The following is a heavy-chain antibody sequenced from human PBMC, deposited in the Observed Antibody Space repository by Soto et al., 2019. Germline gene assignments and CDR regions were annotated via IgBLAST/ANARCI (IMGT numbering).Heavy chain of an antibody. CDR1: GGSITSGDYY. D-gene: IGHD3-10*01. CDR2: IYYSGST. J-gene: IGHJ5*02. V-gene: IGHV4-30-4*01. Sequence: QVQLQESGPGLVKPSQTLSLTCTVSGGSITSGDYYWSWIRQPPGKGLEWIGYIYYSGSTYYNPSLESRVTISVDTSKNQFSLRLSSVPAADTAVYYCASAGVYGSGNSIGPLGQGTLVTVSS. CDR3: ASAGVYGSGNSIGP.